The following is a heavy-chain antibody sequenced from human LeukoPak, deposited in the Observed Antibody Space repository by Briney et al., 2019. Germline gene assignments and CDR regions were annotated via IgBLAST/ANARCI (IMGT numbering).Heavy chain of an antibody. V-gene: IGHV4-38-2*02. CDR1: GYSISRDYY. CDR3: ARAMSIAARLQTILDY. Sequence: SETLSLTCTVSGYSISRDYYWGWIRQPPGKGLQWIGTFYHSGRTYYTPSLKSRVTISVDTSKNQFSLNLTSVTAADTAVYYCARAMSIAARLQTILDYWGQGTLVTVSS. J-gene: IGHJ4*02. D-gene: IGHD6-6*01. CDR2: FYHSGRT.